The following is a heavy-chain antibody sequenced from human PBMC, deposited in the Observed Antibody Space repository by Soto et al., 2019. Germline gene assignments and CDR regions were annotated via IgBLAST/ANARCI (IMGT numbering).Heavy chain of an antibody. CDR3: VKTGRFGQLVPSDY. CDR1: GFTFSSYF. D-gene: IGHD6-6*01. J-gene: IGHJ4*02. V-gene: IGHV3-64D*06. CDR2: ISSNGGST. Sequence: PGGSLRLSCSASGFTFSSYFMYWVRQAPGKGLGYVSTISSNGGSTYYADSVKGRFTISRDNSKNTLYLQMSSLRAEDTAVYYCVKTGRFGQLVPSDYWGLGTLVTVSS.